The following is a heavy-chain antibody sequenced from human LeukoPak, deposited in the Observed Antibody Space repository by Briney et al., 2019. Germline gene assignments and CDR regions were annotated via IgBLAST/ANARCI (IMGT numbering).Heavy chain of an antibody. J-gene: IGHJ4*02. V-gene: IGHV3-21*01. CDR1: GFTFSSYS. D-gene: IGHD6-13*01. CDR2: ISTSSSYI. CDR3: ARDQRSSWSPDY. Sequence: GGSLRLSCAASGFTFSSYSMTWVRQAPGKGLEWVSSISTSSSYIYYADSVKGRFTISRDNAKNSLYLQMNSLRAEDTAVYYCARDQRSSWSPDYWGQGTLVTVSS.